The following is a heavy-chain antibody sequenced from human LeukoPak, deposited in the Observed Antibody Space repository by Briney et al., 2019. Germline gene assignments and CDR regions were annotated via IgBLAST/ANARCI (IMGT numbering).Heavy chain of an antibody. J-gene: IGHJ4*02. CDR2: ISYDGSNK. CDR1: GFTFSSYG. CDR3: AKGEIPPVPSYYDSSGPPFDY. Sequence: GGSLRLSCAASGFTFSSYGTHWVRQAPGKGLEWVAVISYDGSNKYYADSVKGRFTISRDNSKNTPYLQMNSLRAEDTAVYYWAKGEIPPVPSYYDSSGPPFDYWGQEPLVTVSS. D-gene: IGHD3-22*01. V-gene: IGHV3-30*18.